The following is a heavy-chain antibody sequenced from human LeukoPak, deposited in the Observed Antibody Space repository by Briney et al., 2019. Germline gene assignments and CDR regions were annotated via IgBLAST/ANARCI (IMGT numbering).Heavy chain of an antibody. CDR2: IDPNNGGT. CDR1: GYTFTGSY. Sequence: ASVKVSCKASGYTFTGSYMHWVRQAPGQGLEWMGWIDPNNGGTNYAQKFQGWVTMTRDTSISTAYMELGRLRSDDTAVYYCARDMSYYGSGRSGTGAFDIWGQGTMVTVSS. CDR3: ARDMSYYGSGRSGTGAFDI. J-gene: IGHJ3*02. D-gene: IGHD3-10*01. V-gene: IGHV1-2*04.